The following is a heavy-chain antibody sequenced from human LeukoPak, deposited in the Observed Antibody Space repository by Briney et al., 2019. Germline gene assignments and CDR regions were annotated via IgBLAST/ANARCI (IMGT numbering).Heavy chain of an antibody. CDR1: GFNFTIYA. V-gene: IGHV3-23*01. D-gene: IGHD6-13*01. Sequence: GGSLRLSCAASGFNFTIYAMSWVRQAPGKGLEWVAGIRGNGFDTYFADSVKGRFSISRDNSKNTVYLQLESLRAEDTAVYYCARRIAPVDYWGQGTLVTVSS. CDR2: IRGNGFDT. J-gene: IGHJ4*02. CDR3: ARRIAPVDY.